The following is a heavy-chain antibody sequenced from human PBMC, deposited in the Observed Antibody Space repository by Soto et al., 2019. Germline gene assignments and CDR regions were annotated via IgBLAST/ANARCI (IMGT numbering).Heavy chain of an antibody. V-gene: IGHV3-33*01. Sequence: QVQLVESGGGVVQPGRSLRLSCAASGFTFSSYGMHWVRQAPGKGLEWVAVIWYDGSNKYYADSVKGRFTISRDNSKNTLYLQINSLRAEDTAVYYCARSFCSGGSCYDYWGQGTLVTVSS. D-gene: IGHD2-15*01. CDR2: IWYDGSNK. CDR3: ARSFCSGGSCYDY. J-gene: IGHJ4*02. CDR1: GFTFSSYG.